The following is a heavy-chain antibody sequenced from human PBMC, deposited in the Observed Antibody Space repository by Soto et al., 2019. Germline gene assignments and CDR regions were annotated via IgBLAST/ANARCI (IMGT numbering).Heavy chain of an antibody. J-gene: IGHJ6*02. Sequence: QVQLVQSGAEVKKPGASVKVSCKASGYTFTSYGISWVRQAPGQGLEWMGWISAYNGNTNYAQKRQGRVTMTTDTSTSTAYMELRSLRSDDTAVYYCAREFYDPGIAVAGTVCYCYGMDVWGQGTTVTVSS. CDR3: AREFYDPGIAVAGTVCYCYGMDV. D-gene: IGHD6-19*01. CDR1: GYTFTSYG. CDR2: ISAYNGNT. V-gene: IGHV1-18*04.